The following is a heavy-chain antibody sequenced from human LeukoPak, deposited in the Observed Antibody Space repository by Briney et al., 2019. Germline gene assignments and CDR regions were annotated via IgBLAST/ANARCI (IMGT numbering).Heavy chain of an antibody. CDR1: RFTFSNSW. V-gene: IGHV3-7*01. CDR2: INPDGSVK. D-gene: IGHD1-7*01. CDR3: AREGKLELPPYYYYFMDV. J-gene: IGHJ6*03. Sequence: GGSLRLSCAASRFTFSNSWMTWVRQVPGEGLEWVGNINPDGSVKNYVGSVKGRFTFSRDNAKNSLYLEMSSLRVEDTAVYYCAREGKLELPPYYYYFMDVWGKGTTVTVSS.